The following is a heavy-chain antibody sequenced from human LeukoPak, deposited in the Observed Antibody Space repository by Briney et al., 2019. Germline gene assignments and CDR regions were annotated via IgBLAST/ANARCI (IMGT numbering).Heavy chain of an antibody. CDR1: GGTFSSYA. CDR2: IIPIVGTA. Sequence: ASVKVSCKASGGTFSSYAISWVRQAPGQGLEWMGGIIPIVGTANYAQKFQGRVTITADESTSTAYMELSSLRSEDTAVYYCARDRVTTVTVHYYYYGMDVWGQGTTVTVSS. D-gene: IGHD4-11*01. V-gene: IGHV1-69*13. CDR3: ARDRVTTVTVHYYYYGMDV. J-gene: IGHJ6*02.